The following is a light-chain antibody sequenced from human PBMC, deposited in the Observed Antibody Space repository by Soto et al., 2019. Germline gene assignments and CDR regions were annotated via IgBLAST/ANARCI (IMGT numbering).Light chain of an antibody. CDR3: QRYGSSPRT. CDR1: QSVSSSY. V-gene: IGKV3-20*01. J-gene: IGKJ1*01. CDR2: GAS. Sequence: EIVLTQSPGNLSLSPGERATLSCMASQSVSSSYLAWYQQKPGQAPRLLIYGASSRATGIPDRFSGSGSGTDFTLTISRLEPEDFAVYYCQRYGSSPRTFGQGTKVEIK.